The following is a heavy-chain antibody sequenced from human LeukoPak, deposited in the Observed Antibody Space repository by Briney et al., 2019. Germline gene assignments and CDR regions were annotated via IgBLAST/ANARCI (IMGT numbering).Heavy chain of an antibody. D-gene: IGHD5-12*01. CDR2: INSYGNST. CDR3: ARESAEESGYDSVYVDY. Sequence: PGGSLRLSCVGSGFTFGTYWMHWVRQAPGKGLVLVSRINSYGNSTNYADSAKGRFTISRDNAKNTLYLQMNSLRAEDTAVYYCARESAEESGYDSVYVDYWGQGTLVTVSS. V-gene: IGHV3-74*01. CDR1: GFTFGTYW. J-gene: IGHJ4*02.